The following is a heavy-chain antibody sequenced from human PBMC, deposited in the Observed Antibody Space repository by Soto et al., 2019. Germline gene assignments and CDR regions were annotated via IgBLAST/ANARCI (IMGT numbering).Heavy chain of an antibody. CDR3: ARIGGVGAPPGADF. V-gene: IGHV1-69*13. CDR2: VIPISGQT. J-gene: IGHJ4*02. D-gene: IGHD1-26*01. CDR1: GGTFSSYV. Sequence: SVKVSCKASGGTFSSYVISWLRQAPGQGLEWMGGVIPISGQTYYAQTFQGRVTITADDSTRTAYMELRSLTSDDTAVYFCARIGGVGAPPGADFWGQGTLVTVSS.